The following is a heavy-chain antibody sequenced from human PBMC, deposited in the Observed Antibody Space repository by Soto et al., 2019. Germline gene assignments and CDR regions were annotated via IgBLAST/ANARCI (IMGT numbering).Heavy chain of an antibody. D-gene: IGHD3-16*01. J-gene: IGHJ5*02. CDR3: AREGGDP. CDR2: IWYDGSNK. V-gene: IGHV3-33*01. Sequence: QVQLVESGGGVVQPGRSLRLSCAASGFTFSSYGMHWVRQAPGTGLELVAVIWYDGSNKYYADSVKGRFTISRDNSKNMLYLQMNSPSDEDTAVYYCAREGGDPWGQGTLVTVSS. CDR1: GFTFSSYG.